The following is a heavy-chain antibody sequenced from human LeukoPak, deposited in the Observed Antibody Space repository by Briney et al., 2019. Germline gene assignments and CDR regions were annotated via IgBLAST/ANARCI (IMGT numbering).Heavy chain of an antibody. D-gene: IGHD6-19*01. CDR3: ARQVVRSGWPDY. CDR2: LYSSGST. V-gene: IGHV4-39*01. J-gene: IGHJ4*02. CDR1: GGSISSSSYY. Sequence: SETLSLACTVAGGSISSSSYYWGWIRQAPGRGLEESAILYSSGSTYHNPSLKSRDTIFVDTSKSQWFLKLGAVTAADTAVYYCARQVVRSGWPDYWGEGTLVTVSS.